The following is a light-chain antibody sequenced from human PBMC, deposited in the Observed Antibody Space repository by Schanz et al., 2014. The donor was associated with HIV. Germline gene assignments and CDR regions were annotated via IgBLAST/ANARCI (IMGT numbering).Light chain of an antibody. CDR2: AAS. CDR3: HQYKTYPYT. J-gene: IGKJ2*01. CDR1: QSIDNW. Sequence: DIQMTQSPSTLSASIGDRVTITCRASQSIDNWLAWYQQKPGKAPKLLIYAASSLQSGVPSRFSGSGSGTEFTLTINSLQPDDFATYFCHQYKTYPYTFGQGTKLEIK. V-gene: IGKV1-5*01.